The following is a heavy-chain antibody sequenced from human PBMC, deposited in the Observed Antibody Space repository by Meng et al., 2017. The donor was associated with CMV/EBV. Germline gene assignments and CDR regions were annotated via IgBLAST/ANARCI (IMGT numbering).Heavy chain of an antibody. Sequence: ASVKVSCKASGYTFTGYYMHWVRQAPGQGLEWMGWMNPNSGNTGYAQKFQGRVTITRNTSISTAYMELSSLRSEDTAVYYCARVKRSIAARRTWYYFDYWGQGTLVTVSS. CDR3: ARVKRSIAARRTWYYFDY. CDR2: MNPNSGNT. D-gene: IGHD6-6*01. V-gene: IGHV1-8*03. J-gene: IGHJ4*02. CDR1: GYTFTGYY.